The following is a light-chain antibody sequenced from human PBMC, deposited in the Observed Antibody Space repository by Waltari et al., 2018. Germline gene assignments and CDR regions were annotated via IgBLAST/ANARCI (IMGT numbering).Light chain of an antibody. CDR2: DTS. Sequence: QAVVTQEPSLPVSPGGTVTLTCGSSTGAVTSGPYPYWFQQKPGQAPRTLIYDTSNKHSWTPARFSGSLLGGKAALTLSGAQPEDEAEYYCLLSYSGARVVFGGGTKLTVL. CDR3: LLSYSGARVV. CDR1: TGAVTSGPY. V-gene: IGLV7-46*01. J-gene: IGLJ2*01.